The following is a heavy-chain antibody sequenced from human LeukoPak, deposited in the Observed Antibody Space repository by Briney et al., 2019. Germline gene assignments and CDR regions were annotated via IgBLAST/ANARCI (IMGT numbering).Heavy chain of an antibody. J-gene: IGHJ6*03. CDR2: ISSSSGYI. CDR3: AREPRQTSSSWFRTYYYMDV. V-gene: IGHV3-21*01. CDR1: GFTFSSYS. Sequence: PGGSLRLSCAASGFTFSSYSMNWVRQAPGKGLEWVSSISSSSGYIYYADSVKGRFTISRDNAKNSLYLQMNSLRAEDTAVYYCAREPRQTSSSWFRTYYYMDVWGKGTTVTVSS. D-gene: IGHD6-13*01.